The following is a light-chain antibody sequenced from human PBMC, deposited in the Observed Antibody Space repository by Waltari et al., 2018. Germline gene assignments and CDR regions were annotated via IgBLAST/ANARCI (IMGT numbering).Light chain of an antibody. J-gene: IGLJ2*01. V-gene: IGLV2-18*02. Sequence: QSALTQPPSVSGSPGQSVTISCTGTRSDVGGYKRFSWYQQPPGTAPKLIIYEVSDRPSGVPDRFSGSKSDNTASLTISGIQAEDEADYYCSSYTSSSTLVFGGGTKLTVL. CDR1: RSDVGGYKR. CDR3: SSYTSSSTLV. CDR2: EVS.